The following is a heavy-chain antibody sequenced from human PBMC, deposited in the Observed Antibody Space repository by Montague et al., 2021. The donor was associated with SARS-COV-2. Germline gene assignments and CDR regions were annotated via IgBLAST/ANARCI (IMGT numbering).Heavy chain of an antibody. V-gene: IGHV3-23*01. J-gene: IGHJ4*02. D-gene: IGHD6-19*01. CDR3: AKDRFSSGWFGGLDY. CDR1: GFTFSSYT. CDR2: ISGSGGST. Sequence: SLRLSCAASGFTFSSYTITWVRQAPGKGLEWVSGISGSGGSTYYADSVKGRFTISRDNSKNTLCLQMNSLRAEDTAVYYCAKDRFSSGWFGGLDYWGQGTLVTVSS.